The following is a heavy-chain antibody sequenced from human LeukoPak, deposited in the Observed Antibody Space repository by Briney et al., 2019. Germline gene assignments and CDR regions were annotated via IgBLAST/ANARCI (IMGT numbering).Heavy chain of an antibody. J-gene: IGHJ5*02. V-gene: IGHV4-39*01. Sequence: SETLSLTCTVSGGSISSSSYYWGWIRQPPGKGLEWIGSIYYSGSTYYNPSLKSRVTISVDTSKNQFSLKLSSVTAADTAVYYCARLSLVRGVIITTLGWFDLWGQGTLVTVSS. CDR2: IYYSGST. CDR3: ARLSLVRGVIITTLGWFDL. CDR1: GGSISSSSYY. D-gene: IGHD3-10*01.